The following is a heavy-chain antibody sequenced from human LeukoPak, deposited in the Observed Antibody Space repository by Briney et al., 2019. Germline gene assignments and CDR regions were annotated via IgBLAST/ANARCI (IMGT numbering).Heavy chain of an antibody. CDR2: ISSNGGST. Sequence: GGSLRLSCAASGFTFSSYAMHWVRQAPGKGLEYVSAISSNGGSTYYANSVKGRFTISRDNSKNTLYLQVNSLRADDTAVYYCARDSSMLRGPLVIYYFDFWGQGTLVTVSS. V-gene: IGHV3-64*01. J-gene: IGHJ4*02. CDR1: GFTFSSYA. CDR3: ARDSSMLRGPLVIYYFDF. D-gene: IGHD3-10*01.